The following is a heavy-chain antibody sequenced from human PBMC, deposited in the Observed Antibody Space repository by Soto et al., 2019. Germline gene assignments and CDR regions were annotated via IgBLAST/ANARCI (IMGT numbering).Heavy chain of an antibody. CDR3: AKDVERPEY. CDR1: GFAFSNYA. J-gene: IGHJ4*02. V-gene: IGHV3-23*01. CDR2: IGGGGVSR. Sequence: PGGSLRLSCAASGFAFSNYAMTWVRQAPGKGLEWVSAIGGGGVSRFYSDSVKGRFIISRDDSKSTVFLHLDSLRADDTAVYYCAKDVERPEYWGQGVLVTVSS.